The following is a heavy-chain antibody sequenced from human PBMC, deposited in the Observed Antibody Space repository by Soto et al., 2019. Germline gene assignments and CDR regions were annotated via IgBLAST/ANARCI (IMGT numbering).Heavy chain of an antibody. CDR3: AREAVDTAMVTSPPDY. V-gene: IGHV4-31*03. D-gene: IGHD5-18*01. CDR1: GGSISSGGYY. CDR2: IYYSGST. J-gene: IGHJ4*02. Sequence: QVQLQESGPGLVKPSQTLSLTCTVSGGSISSGGYYWSWIRQHPGKGLEWIGYIYYSGSTYYNPSLKSRVTISVDTSKNQLSLKLSSVTAADTAVYYCAREAVDTAMVTSPPDYWGQGTLVTVSS.